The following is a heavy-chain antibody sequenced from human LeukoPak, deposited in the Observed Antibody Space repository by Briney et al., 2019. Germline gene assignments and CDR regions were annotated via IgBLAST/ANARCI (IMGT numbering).Heavy chain of an antibody. V-gene: IGHV3-23*01. CDR3: AELGITMVGGV. J-gene: IGHJ6*04. D-gene: IGHD3-10*02. CDR2: ISGSGGST. Sequence: GGTLRLSCAASGFTFSSYGMSWVRQAPGKGLEWVSAISGSGGSTYYADSVKGRFTISRDNAKNSLYLQMNSLRAEDTAVYYCAELGITMVGGVWGKGTTVTISS. CDR1: GFTFSSYG.